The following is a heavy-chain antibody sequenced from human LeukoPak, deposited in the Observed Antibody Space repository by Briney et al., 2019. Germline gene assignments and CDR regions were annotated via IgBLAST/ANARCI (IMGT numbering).Heavy chain of an antibody. Sequence: GSSVKVSCKASGGTFSSYAISWVRQAPGQGLEWMGGIIPIFGTANYAQKFQGRVTITADESTSTAYMELSSLRSEDTAVYYCARDGGDGYKANWFDTWGQGTLVTVSS. J-gene: IGHJ5*02. D-gene: IGHD5-24*01. V-gene: IGHV1-69*01. CDR2: IIPIFGTA. CDR3: ARDGGDGYKANWFDT. CDR1: GGTFSSYA.